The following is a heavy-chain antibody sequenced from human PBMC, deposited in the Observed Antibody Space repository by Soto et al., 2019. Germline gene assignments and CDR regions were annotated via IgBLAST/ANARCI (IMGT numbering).Heavy chain of an antibody. D-gene: IGHD3-22*01. CDR3: ARDYYDSSGWAFDI. J-gene: IGHJ3*02. V-gene: IGHV4-31*03. Sequence: SETLSLTCIVSGGSISSGGYYWSWIRQHPGKGLEWIGYIYYSGRTNYNPSLKSRVTISVDTSKNQFSLKLSSVTAADTAVYYCARDYYDSSGWAFDIWGQGTMVTVSS. CDR1: GGSISSGGYY. CDR2: IYYSGRT.